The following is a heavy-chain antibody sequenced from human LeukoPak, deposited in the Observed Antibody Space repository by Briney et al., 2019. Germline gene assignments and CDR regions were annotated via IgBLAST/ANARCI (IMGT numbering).Heavy chain of an antibody. D-gene: IGHD6-13*01. CDR2: ISNDAGDK. J-gene: IGHJ4*02. V-gene: IGHV3-30*01. CDR3: AREEGAAAGTGFDC. Sequence: GTSLRLSCAASGFTFSSYAMHWVRQAPGKGLEWVASISNDAGDKFYADSVKGRFTISRDNSGNTLYLQMNSLGAEDTAVYYCAREEGAAAGTGFDCWGQGTLVTVSS. CDR1: GFTFSSYA.